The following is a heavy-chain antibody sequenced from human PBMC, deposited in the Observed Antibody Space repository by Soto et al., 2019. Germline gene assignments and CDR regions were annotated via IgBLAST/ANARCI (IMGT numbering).Heavy chain of an antibody. D-gene: IGHD1-20*01. CDR3: ARGRYNWIPWGMDF. CDR1: GFTVSSNY. CDR2: IYSGGST. J-gene: IGHJ6*02. V-gene: IGHV3-53*01. Sequence: EVQLVESGGGLIQPGGSLRLSCAASGFTVSSNYMSWVRQAPGKGLEWVSVIYSGGSTYYADSVKGRFTISRDNSKNTLYRQMNSLGAEDTAMSYCARGRYNWIPWGMDFWGQGSTVTVSS.